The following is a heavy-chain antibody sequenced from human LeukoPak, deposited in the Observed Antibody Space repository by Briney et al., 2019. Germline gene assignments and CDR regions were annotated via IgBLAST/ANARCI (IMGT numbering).Heavy chain of an antibody. CDR2: IYPDDSDI. J-gene: IGHJ4*02. Sequence: GESLQISCKASGYRFINYWIGWVRQMPGKGLEWMGIIYPDDSDIGYSPSFQGQVTISADRSRSIAYVQWNSLKASDTAMYYCARQTLGVRGGEWDYWGQGTLVTVSS. V-gene: IGHV5-51*01. D-gene: IGHD3-10*01. CDR1: GYRFINYW. CDR3: ARQTLGVRGGEWDY.